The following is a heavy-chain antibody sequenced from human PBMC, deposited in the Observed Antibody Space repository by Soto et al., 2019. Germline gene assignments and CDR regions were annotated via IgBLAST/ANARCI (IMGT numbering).Heavy chain of an antibody. CDR1: GFTFSDHY. CDR2: SRNKANSYST. CDR3: ARFSGSYTRGLAY. D-gene: IGHD1-26*01. Sequence: EVQLVESGGGLVQPGGSLRLSCAASGFTFSDHYMDWVRQAPGKGLEWVGRSRNKANSYSTEYAASVKGRFTISRDESKNSLYLKMNSLKTEDTAVYYCARFSGSYTRGLAYWGQGTLVTVSS. V-gene: IGHV3-72*01. J-gene: IGHJ4*02.